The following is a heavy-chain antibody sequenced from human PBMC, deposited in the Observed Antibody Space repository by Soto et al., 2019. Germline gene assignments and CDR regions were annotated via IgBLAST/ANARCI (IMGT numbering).Heavy chain of an antibody. V-gene: IGHV1-18*01. CDR2: ISAYNGNT. Sequence: QVQLVQSGTEVKKPGASVKVSCKASGYTFTSYHISWVRQAPGQGLEWMGWISAYNGNTNYAQKLQGRVTMTTDTPPSTAYMEQRTLSFDDTAVYYCASDSPAPRKWGQVPLVTVPS. CDR3: ASDSPAPRK. J-gene: IGHJ4*02. CDR1: GYTFTSYH.